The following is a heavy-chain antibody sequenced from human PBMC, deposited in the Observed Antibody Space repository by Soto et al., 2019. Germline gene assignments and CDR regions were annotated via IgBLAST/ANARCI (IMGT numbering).Heavy chain of an antibody. CDR2: IYYSGST. V-gene: IGHV4-31*03. CDR3: ARGRGSGSYYPYYYYYYMDV. D-gene: IGHD3-10*01. Sequence: PSETLSLTCTVSGGSISSGGYYWGWIRQHPGKGLEWIGYIYYSGSTYYNPSLKSRVTISVDTSKNQFSLKLSSVTAADTAVYYCARGRGSGSYYPYYYYYYMDVWGKGTTVTVSS. J-gene: IGHJ6*03. CDR1: GGSISSGGYY.